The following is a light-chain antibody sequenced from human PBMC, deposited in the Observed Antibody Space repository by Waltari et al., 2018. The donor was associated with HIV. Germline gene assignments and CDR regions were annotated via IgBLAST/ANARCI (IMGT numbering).Light chain of an antibody. V-gene: IGLV2-14*03. J-gene: IGLJ1*01. CDR1: SSDVGGYNS. CDR3: KSKTSSSTPCV. Sequence: QSALTQPASVSGSPGQSITISCTGTSSDVGGYNSVAWYQQHPGKAPKLIIYDVSNRPSGVPYRFSGSTSGNTASLTISGLQANDEADYYCKSKTSSSTPCVFGTGTKVTVL. CDR2: DVS.